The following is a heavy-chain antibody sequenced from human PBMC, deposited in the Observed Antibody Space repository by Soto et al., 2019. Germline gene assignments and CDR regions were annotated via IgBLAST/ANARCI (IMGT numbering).Heavy chain of an antibody. CDR2: ISHDGSNT. J-gene: IGHJ6*03. D-gene: IGHD3-16*01. CDR3: AKEMITFGDFNYYYMDV. V-gene: IGHV3-30*18. CDR1: GFSFSSYG. Sequence: QVQLVESGGGVVQPGRSLRLSCVASGFSFSSYGMHWVRQAPGKGLEWVALISHDGSNTYYADSVKGRFTISRDNSYNTLFLQMNSLRGEDTALYYCAKEMITFGDFNYYYMDVWGNGTTVTVSS.